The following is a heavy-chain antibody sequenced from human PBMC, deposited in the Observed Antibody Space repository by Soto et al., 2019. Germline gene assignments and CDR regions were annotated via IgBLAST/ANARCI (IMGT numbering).Heavy chain of an antibody. CDR1: GGTFSSYA. CDR2: IIPIFGTA. J-gene: IGHJ4*02. CDR3: ARDAPDFGVVLFDY. V-gene: IGHV1-69*12. Sequence: QVQLVQSGAEVKKPGSSVKVSCKASGGTFSSYAISWVRQAPGQGIEWMGGIIPIFGTANYAQKFQGRVTITADESTSTAYMELSSRRSQDTAVYYCARDAPDFGVVLFDYWGQGTLVTVSS. D-gene: IGHD3-3*01.